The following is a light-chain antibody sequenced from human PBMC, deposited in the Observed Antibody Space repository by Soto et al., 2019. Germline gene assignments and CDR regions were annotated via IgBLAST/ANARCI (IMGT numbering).Light chain of an antibody. CDR3: SSYTSISTLVV. Sequence: QSVLTQPASVSGSPGQSITISCTGTTSDVGDYNYVSWYQQHPGKAPKLMIYAVSHRPSGVSNRFSGSKSGTTASLTISGLQAEHEADYYCSSYTSISTLVVFGGGTKLTVL. CDR1: TSDVGDYNY. V-gene: IGLV2-14*01. CDR2: AVS. J-gene: IGLJ2*01.